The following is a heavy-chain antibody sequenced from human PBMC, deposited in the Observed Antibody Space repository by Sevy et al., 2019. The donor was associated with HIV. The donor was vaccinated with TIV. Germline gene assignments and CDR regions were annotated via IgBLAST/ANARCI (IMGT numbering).Heavy chain of an antibody. V-gene: IGHV3-30*18. CDR2: ISYDGSNK. CDR1: GFTFSSYG. D-gene: IGHD6-19*01. J-gene: IGHJ6*02. CDR3: AKDGGGVYSSGPHKYYYYGMDV. Sequence: GGSLRLSCAASGFTFSSYGMHWVRQAPGKGLEWVAVISYDGSNKYYADSVKGRFTISRDNSKNTLYLQMNSLRAEDTAGYYCAKDGGGVYSSGPHKYYYYGMDVWGQGTTVTVSS.